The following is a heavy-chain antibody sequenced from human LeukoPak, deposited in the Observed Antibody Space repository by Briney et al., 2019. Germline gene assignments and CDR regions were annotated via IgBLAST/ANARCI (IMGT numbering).Heavy chain of an antibody. CDR3: ARLVEAEAGTQRPNYYYYYYMDV. CDR2: IYYSGST. V-gene: IGHV4-39*01. D-gene: IGHD6-19*01. CDR1: GGSISSSSYY. J-gene: IGHJ6*03. Sequence: PSETLSLTCTVSGGSISSSSYYWGWIRQPPGKGLEWIGSIYYSGSTYYNPSLKSRVTISVDTSKNQFSLKLSSVTAADTAVYYCARLVEAEAGTQRPNYYYYYYMDVWGKGTTVTVSS.